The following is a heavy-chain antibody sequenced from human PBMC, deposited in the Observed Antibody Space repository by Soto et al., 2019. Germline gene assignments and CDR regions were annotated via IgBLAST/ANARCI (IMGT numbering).Heavy chain of an antibody. CDR3: VHRRDGYNSAFFDY. Sequence: QVQLVQSGAEVKKPGSSVKVSCKASAGTFSSYALSWVRQGPGQGLEWMGGINRIFHTPTYAQKFQGRVTITADESTSTAYMELISLRSDDTAVYYCVHRRDGYNSAFFDYWGQGTLVTVSS. J-gene: IGHJ4*02. CDR2: INRIFHTP. D-gene: IGHD5-12*01. CDR1: AGTFSSYA. V-gene: IGHV1-69*01.